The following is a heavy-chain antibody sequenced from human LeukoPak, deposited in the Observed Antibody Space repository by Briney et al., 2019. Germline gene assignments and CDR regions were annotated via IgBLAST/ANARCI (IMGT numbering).Heavy chain of an antibody. CDR2: IHHTGST. Sequence: SETLSLTCGVNGGSISDYYWAWVRQSPGKGLEWIGEIHHTGSTKYHPSLKSRVAISLDTSKNEFSLNLNSVTAADTAVYYCAREKPSIAARSNWFDPWGQGTLVTVSS. CDR1: GGSISDYY. D-gene: IGHD6-6*01. V-gene: IGHV4-34*01. J-gene: IGHJ5*02. CDR3: AREKPSIAARSNWFDP.